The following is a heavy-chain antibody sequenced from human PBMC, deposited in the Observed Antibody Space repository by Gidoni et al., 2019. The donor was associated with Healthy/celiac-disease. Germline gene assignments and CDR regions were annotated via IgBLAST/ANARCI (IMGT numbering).Heavy chain of an antibody. CDR2: IIPIFCTA. CDR1: GGTISSYP. D-gene: IGHD3-22*01. J-gene: IGHJ2*01. Sequence: QVQMVQSEAEVKTPASSVKVSCKASGGTISSYPISWVRQAPGQGLEWMGGIIPIFCTANYAQKFQGRVTTTADESTSTAYMELSSLRSEDAAVYYCARLGSSGYWYWYFDLWGRGTLVTVSS. CDR3: ARLGSSGYWYWYFDL. V-gene: IGHV1-69*01.